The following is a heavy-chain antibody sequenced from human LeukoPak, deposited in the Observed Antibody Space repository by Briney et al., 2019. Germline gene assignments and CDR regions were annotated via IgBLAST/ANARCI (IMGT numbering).Heavy chain of an antibody. J-gene: IGHJ4*02. CDR1: GFTFSSYG. CDR2: ISYDGSNK. V-gene: IGHV3-30*18. CDR3: SKARIVGPPTPLRF. D-gene: IGHD1-26*01. Sequence: GGSLRLSCAVSGFTFSSYGMHWVRQAPGKGLEWVAVISYDGSNKYYADSVKGRFTISRDNSKNTLYLQMNSLTAEDTAVYYCSKARIVGPPTPLRFWGQGTLVTVSS.